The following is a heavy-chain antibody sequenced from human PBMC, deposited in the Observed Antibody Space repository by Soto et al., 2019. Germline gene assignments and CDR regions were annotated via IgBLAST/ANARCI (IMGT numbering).Heavy chain of an antibody. Sequence: ASVKVSCKASGYTFTGYYMNWVRQAPGQGLEWMGWINPNSGGTNYAQKFQGRVTMTRDTSISTAYMELSRLRSDDTAVYYCARDQDVVVVAATGPFGYYYYGMDVWGQGTTVTVSS. CDR1: GYTFTGYY. CDR3: ARDQDVVVVAATGPFGYYYYGMDV. D-gene: IGHD2-15*01. J-gene: IGHJ6*02. CDR2: INPNSGGT. V-gene: IGHV1-2*02.